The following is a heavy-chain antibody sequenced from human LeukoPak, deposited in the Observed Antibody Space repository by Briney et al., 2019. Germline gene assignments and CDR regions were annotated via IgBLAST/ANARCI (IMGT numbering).Heavy chain of an antibody. CDR3: ARPLWGSGWALCAFDI. CDR1: GYTFTSYA. V-gene: IGHV1-3*01. Sequence: GASVKVSCTASGYTFTSYAMHWVRQAPGQRLEWMGWINAGNGNTKYSQKFQGRVTITRDTSASTAYMELSSLRSEDTAVYYCARPLWGSGWALCAFDIWGQGTMVTVSS. D-gene: IGHD6-19*01. CDR2: INAGNGNT. J-gene: IGHJ3*02.